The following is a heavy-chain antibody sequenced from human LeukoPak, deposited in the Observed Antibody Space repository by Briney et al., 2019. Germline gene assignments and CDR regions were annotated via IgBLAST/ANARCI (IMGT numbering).Heavy chain of an antibody. CDR3: ARDSLTVTTPFDY. D-gene: IGHD4-11*01. CDR2: ISSSSSYI. V-gene: IGHV3-21*01. J-gene: IGHJ4*02. CDR1: GFTFSSYS. Sequence: PGGSLRLSCAASGFTFSSYSMNWVRRAPGKGLEWVSSISSSSSYIYYADSVKGRFTISRDNAKTSLYLQMNSLRAEDTAVYYCARDSLTVTTPFDYWGQGTMVTVSS.